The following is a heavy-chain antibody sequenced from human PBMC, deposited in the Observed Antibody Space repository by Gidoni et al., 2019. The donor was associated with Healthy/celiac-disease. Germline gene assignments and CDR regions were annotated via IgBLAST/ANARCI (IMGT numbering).Heavy chain of an antibody. CDR1: GFTFSSYA. J-gene: IGHJ4*02. CDR2: ISRNGGST. D-gene: IGHD5-18*01. V-gene: IGHV3-64D*09. Sequence: EVQLVESGGGLVQPGGSLRLSCSASGFTFSSYAWHWVRQAPGKGLEYVSAISRNGGSTYYEDSVKGRFTISRDNSKNTLYLQMSSLRAEDTAVYYCGNGGLGWIQFDYWGQGTLVTVSS. CDR3: GNGGLGWIQFDY.